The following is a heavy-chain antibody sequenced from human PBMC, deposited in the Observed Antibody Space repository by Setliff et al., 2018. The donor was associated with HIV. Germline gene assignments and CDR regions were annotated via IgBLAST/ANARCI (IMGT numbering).Heavy chain of an antibody. CDR1: GFMFGDYA. CDR3: SRELCRCTGDICYDPYSYAMDV. D-gene: IGHD2-8*02. Sequence: PGGSLRLSCRGSGFMFGDYAMGWVRQAPGKGLEWVGFIRSKTHGGTTEYATSVRGRFTISRDDSKTIAYLQMNSLKAEDTAVYYCSRELCRCTGDICYDPYSYAMDVWVQGTTVTVSS. CDR2: IRSKTHGGTT. V-gene: IGHV3-49*04. J-gene: IGHJ6*02.